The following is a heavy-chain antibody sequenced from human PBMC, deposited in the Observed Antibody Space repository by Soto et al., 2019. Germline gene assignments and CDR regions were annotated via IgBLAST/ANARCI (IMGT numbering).Heavy chain of an antibody. D-gene: IGHD6-19*01. V-gene: IGHV4-39*01. Sequence: SETLSLTCTVSGDSISSDKYYWGWIRQPPGKGLEWIGSIYYSGSTYFNPSLKSRVTISGQTSKNQFSLKLSSVSASDTAVYYCARYMSRQWLARWVDYWGQGILVT. CDR2: IYYSGST. CDR3: ARYMSRQWLARWVDY. CDR1: GDSISSDKYY. J-gene: IGHJ4*02.